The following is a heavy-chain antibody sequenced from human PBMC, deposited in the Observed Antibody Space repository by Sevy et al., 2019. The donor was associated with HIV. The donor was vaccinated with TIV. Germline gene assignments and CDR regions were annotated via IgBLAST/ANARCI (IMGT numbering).Heavy chain of an antibody. J-gene: IGHJ5*02. CDR1: GFTFSNYA. CDR3: VKDRIETILWSKGDWFDP. V-gene: IGHV3-64D*06. D-gene: IGHD3-9*01. Sequence: GGSLRLSCSASGFTFSNYAMHWVRQAPGKGLEYVSGLSSDNAGSTYYADSGNGRFTITRDNSKNTRYLKMSSRRTKDTDAYYCVKDRIETILWSKGDWFDPWGQGTLVTVSS. CDR2: LSSDNAGST.